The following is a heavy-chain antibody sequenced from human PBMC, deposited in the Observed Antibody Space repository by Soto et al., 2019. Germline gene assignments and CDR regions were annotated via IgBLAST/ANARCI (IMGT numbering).Heavy chain of an antibody. CDR1: GFSFSTYA. CDR3: AKNWDTTFSSSSH. CDR2: ISGSGGST. V-gene: IGHV3-23*01. D-gene: IGHD6-6*01. Sequence: EVQLLESGGGLVQAGGSLRLSCSASGFSFSTYAMSWVRQAPGKGLEWVSAISGSGGSTYYADSVKGRFTISRDNSKNTLYLQMNSLRDEDTAVYYCAKNWDTTFSSSSHWGQGTLVTVSS. J-gene: IGHJ4*02.